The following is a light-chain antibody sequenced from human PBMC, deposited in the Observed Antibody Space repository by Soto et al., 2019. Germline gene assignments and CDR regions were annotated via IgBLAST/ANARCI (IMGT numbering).Light chain of an antibody. Sequence: QSALTQPASVSGSPGQSITISCTGTSSDVCGYNYVSWYQQHPGKAPKLMIYEVSNRPSGVSNRFSGSKSGNTASLTISGLQAEDEADYYCSSYTSRSAIAYVFGSGTKLTVL. CDR3: SSYTSRSAIAYV. J-gene: IGLJ1*01. CDR2: EVS. CDR1: SSDVCGYNY. V-gene: IGLV2-14*01.